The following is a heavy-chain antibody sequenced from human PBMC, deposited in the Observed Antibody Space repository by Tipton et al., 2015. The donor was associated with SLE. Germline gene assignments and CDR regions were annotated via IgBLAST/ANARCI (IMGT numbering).Heavy chain of an antibody. J-gene: IGHJ4*02. CDR2: IGYDGTNR. Sequence: SLRLSCAASGFNFSTYALHWVRQAPGKGLEWVAVIGYDGTNRHYVDSVKGRFTISRDNSRNTLFLQMTSLRPEDTAVYFCARDGYTHTWYYLDSWGQGTLVTVSS. V-gene: IGHV3-30*01. CDR1: GFNFSTYA. D-gene: IGHD2-2*02. CDR3: ARDGYTHTWYYLDS.